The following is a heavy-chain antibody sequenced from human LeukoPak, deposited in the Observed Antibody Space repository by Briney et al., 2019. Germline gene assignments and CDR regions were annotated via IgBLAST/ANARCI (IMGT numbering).Heavy chain of an antibody. CDR2: TYYRSKWYN. Sequence: SPTLSLTFAISGDSVSSNSAAWNWIRQSPSRGLEWLGRTYYRSKWYNDYAVSVKSRITINPDTSKNQFSLQLDSVTPEDTAVYYCCHSLSGRTGAFDIWGRGTVVTVSS. CDR3: CHSLSGRTGAFDI. CDR1: GDSVSSNSAA. J-gene: IGHJ3*02. D-gene: IGHD2-21*01. V-gene: IGHV6-1*01.